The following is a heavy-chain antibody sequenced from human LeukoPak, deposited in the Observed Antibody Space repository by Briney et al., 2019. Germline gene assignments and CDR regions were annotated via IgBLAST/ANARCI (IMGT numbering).Heavy chain of an antibody. V-gene: IGHV1-69*05. D-gene: IGHD1-26*01. J-gene: IGHJ4*02. CDR3: ARVKMGATSEYFDY. Sequence: GSSVKVSCKASGGTFSSYAISWVRQAPGQGLEWMGGIIPIFGTANYAQKLQGRVTITTDESTSTAYMELSSLRSEDTAVYYCARVKMGATSEYFDYWGQGTLVTVSS. CDR1: GGTFSSYA. CDR2: IIPIFGTA.